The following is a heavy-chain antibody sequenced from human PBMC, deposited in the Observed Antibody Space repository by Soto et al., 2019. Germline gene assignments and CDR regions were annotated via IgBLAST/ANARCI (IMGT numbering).Heavy chain of an antibody. J-gene: IGHJ6*02. D-gene: IGHD2-2*01. Sequence: QVQLVQSGAEVKKPGASVKVSCKASGYTFTSYGISWVRQAPGQGLEWMGWISAYNGNTNYAQKLQGRVTMTTDTAXSXXYRELRSLRSDDTAVYYCARSRYCISTSCPYGMDVWGQGTTVTVSS. CDR1: GYTFTSYG. V-gene: IGHV1-18*01. CDR2: ISAYNGNT. CDR3: ARSRYCISTSCPYGMDV.